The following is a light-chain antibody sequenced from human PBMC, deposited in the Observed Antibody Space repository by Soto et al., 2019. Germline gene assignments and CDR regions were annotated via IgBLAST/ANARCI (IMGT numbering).Light chain of an antibody. CDR1: SSDIGGYNY. Sequence: QSALTQPASVSGSPGQSITVSCTGTSSDIGGYNYVSWYQQHPGKAPKLMVYEVTNRPSGVSDRFSGSKSGNTASLTISGLQADDEGYYYCSSYTSRSTLYVFGTGTQLTV. J-gene: IGLJ1*01. CDR3: SSYTSRSTLYV. CDR2: EVT. V-gene: IGLV2-14*01.